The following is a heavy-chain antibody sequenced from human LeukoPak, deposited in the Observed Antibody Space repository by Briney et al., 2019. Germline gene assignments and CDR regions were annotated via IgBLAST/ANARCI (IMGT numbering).Heavy chain of an antibody. CDR2: ISYDGSNK. Sequence: PGGSLRLSCAASGFTFSSYAMHWVRQAPGKGLEWVAVISYDGSNKYYADSVKGRFTISGDNSKNTLYLQMNSLRVEDTAVYYCANDQEAGADYWGQGTLVTVSS. J-gene: IGHJ4*02. CDR1: GFTFSSYA. V-gene: IGHV3-30-3*02. D-gene: IGHD6-19*01. CDR3: ANDQEAGADY.